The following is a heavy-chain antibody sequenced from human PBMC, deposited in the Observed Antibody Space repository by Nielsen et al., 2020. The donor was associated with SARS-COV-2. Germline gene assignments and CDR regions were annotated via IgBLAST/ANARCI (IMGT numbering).Heavy chain of an antibody. D-gene: IGHD5-12*01. V-gene: IGHV4-31*03. J-gene: IGHJ6*02. CDR3: ARESSGYDHYNYGMDV. Sequence: LRLSCTVSGGSISSGGYYWSWIRHHPGKGLEWIGYIYFSGRTCYNPTLKSRVTISVDTSKNQFSLSLRSVTAADTAVYYCARESSGYDHYNYGMDVWGQGTTVTVSS. CDR1: GGSISSGGYY. CDR2: IYFSGRT.